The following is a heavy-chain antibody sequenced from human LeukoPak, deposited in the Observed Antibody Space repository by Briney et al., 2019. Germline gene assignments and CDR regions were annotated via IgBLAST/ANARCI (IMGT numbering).Heavy chain of an antibody. Sequence: ASVKVSCKASGYTFTSYGISWVRQAGGRGLEWMGWISAYNGNTNYAQKLQGRVTMTTDTSTSTAYMELRSLRSDDTAVYYCAREPYDSSGYYPFDYWGQGTLVTVSS. D-gene: IGHD3-22*01. J-gene: IGHJ4*02. CDR2: ISAYNGNT. CDR1: GYTFTSYG. V-gene: IGHV1-18*01. CDR3: AREPYDSSGYYPFDY.